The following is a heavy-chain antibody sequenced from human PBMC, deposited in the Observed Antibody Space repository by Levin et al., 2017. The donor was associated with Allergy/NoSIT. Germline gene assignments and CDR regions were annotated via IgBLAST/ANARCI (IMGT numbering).Heavy chain of an antibody. D-gene: IGHD3-10*01. J-gene: IGHJ4*02. CDR3: AKGRSSGSYYNSY. CDR1: GGSFSGYY. CDR2: INRGGST. V-gene: IGHV4-34*01. Sequence: SETLSLTCAVYGGSFSGYYWSWIRQPPGKGPEWIGEINRGGSTNYNPSLKSRVTISVDTSKNQFSLKLSSVTAADTAVYYCAKGRSSGSYYNSYWGQGTLVTVSS.